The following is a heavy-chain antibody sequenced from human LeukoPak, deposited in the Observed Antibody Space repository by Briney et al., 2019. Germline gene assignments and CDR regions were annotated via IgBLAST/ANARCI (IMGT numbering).Heavy chain of an antibody. CDR1: GVSISSSNSY. D-gene: IGHD3/OR15-3a*01. V-gene: IGHV4-39*01. CDR3: ARQTGSGLFILP. Sequence: SETLSLTCTVSGVSISSSNSYWGWIRQPPGKGLEWIGSIYYSGNTYYHASLKSQASISIDTSKNPFSLRLTSVTAADTAVYYCARQTGSGLFILPGGQGTLVTVSS. CDR2: IYYSGNT. J-gene: IGHJ4*02.